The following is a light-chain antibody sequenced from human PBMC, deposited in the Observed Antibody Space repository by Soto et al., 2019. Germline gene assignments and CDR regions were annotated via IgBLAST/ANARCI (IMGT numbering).Light chain of an antibody. CDR1: QSVSSSY. J-gene: IGKJ1*01. V-gene: IGKV3-20*01. CDR3: QQYGRSPKT. CDR2: GAS. Sequence: EIGLTQSPGTLSLSPVQRATLSCRASQSVSSSYLAWYQQKPGQAPRLLIYGASSMATGIPDRFSGSGSGTDFTLTISRLEPEDFAVYYWQQYGRSPKTFGQGTKVEIK.